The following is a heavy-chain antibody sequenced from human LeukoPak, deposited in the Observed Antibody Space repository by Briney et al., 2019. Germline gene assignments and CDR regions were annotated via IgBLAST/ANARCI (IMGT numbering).Heavy chain of an antibody. CDR3: AKELMGFDY. Sequence: PGRSLRLSCAASGFTFSSYAMHWVRQAPGKGLEWVAVISYDGSNKYYADSVKGRFTISRDNSKNTLYLQMNSLRAEDTAVYYCAKELMGFDYWGQGTLVTVSS. CDR1: GFTFSSYA. CDR2: ISYDGSNK. D-gene: IGHD2-8*01. V-gene: IGHV3-30-3*01. J-gene: IGHJ4*02.